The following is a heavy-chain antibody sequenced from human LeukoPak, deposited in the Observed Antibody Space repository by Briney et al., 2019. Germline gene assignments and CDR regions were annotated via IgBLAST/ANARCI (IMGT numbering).Heavy chain of an antibody. Sequence: GGSLRLSCAASGFTFSDYAMHWVRQAPGKGLEWEAVISKGGSDKYYPGSVRGRFTISRDNSKNTIYLQMDSLRAEDTAIYYCARDYWWNYDYWGQGTLVTVSS. CDR3: ARDYWWNYDY. V-gene: IGHV3-30-3*01. D-gene: IGHD1-7*01. J-gene: IGHJ4*02. CDR2: ISKGGSDK. CDR1: GFTFSDYA.